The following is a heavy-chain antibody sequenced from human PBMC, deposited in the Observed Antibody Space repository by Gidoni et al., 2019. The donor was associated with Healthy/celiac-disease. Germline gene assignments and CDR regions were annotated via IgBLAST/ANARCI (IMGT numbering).Heavy chain of an antibody. J-gene: IGHJ4*02. CDR1: GFTFSSYA. CDR2: ISYDGSNK. V-gene: IGHV3-30-3*01. CDR3: AREDSDPGYSYDYWGQDY. Sequence: QVQLVESGGGVVQPGRSLRLSCAASGFTFSSYAMHWVRQAPGKGLEWVAVISYDGSNKYYADSVKGRFTISRDNSKNTLYLQMNSLRAEDTAVYYCAREDSDPGYSYDYWGQDYWGQGTLVTVSS. D-gene: IGHD5-18*01.